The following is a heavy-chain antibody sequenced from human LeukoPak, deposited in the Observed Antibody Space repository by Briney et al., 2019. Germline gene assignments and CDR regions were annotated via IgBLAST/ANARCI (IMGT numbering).Heavy chain of an antibody. CDR1: GFTFSSYG. D-gene: IGHD4-23*01. Sequence: GGSLRLSCAASGFTFSSYGMHWVRQAPGKGLEWVAVIWYDGSNKYYADSVKGRFTISRDNSKNTLYLQMNSLRAEDTAVYYCARPAYGRWIGYFDYWGQGTLVTVSS. J-gene: IGHJ4*02. CDR3: ARPAYGRWIGYFDY. CDR2: IWYDGSNK. V-gene: IGHV3-33*01.